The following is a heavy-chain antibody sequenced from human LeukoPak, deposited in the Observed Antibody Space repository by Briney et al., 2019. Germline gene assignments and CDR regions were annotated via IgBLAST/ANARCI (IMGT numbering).Heavy chain of an antibody. CDR3: ARDHAMITGSYMDV. V-gene: IGHV3-53*01. CDR1: GFTVSSNH. CDR2: IYSGGST. D-gene: IGHD1-14*01. J-gene: IGHJ6*03. Sequence: GGSLRLSCAASGFTVSSNHMSWVRQAPGKGLEWVSVIYSGGSTYYADSVKGRFTISRDNSKNTLYLQMNSLRAEDTAVYYCARDHAMITGSYMDVWGKGTTVTISS.